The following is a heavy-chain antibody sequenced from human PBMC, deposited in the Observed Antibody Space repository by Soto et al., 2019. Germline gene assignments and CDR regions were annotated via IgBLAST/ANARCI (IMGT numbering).Heavy chain of an antibody. CDR3: ARVAYDFWSGYPAIGYYYYGMDV. CDR1: GYTFTSYG. V-gene: IGHV1-18*01. J-gene: IGHJ6*02. CDR2: ISAYNGNT. D-gene: IGHD3-3*01. Sequence: QVQLVQSGAEVKKPGASVKVSCKASGYTFTSYGISWVRQAPGQGLEWMGWISAYNGNTNYAQKLQGRVTMTTDTSTSTADMELRSLRSDDTAVYYCARVAYDFWSGYPAIGYYYYGMDVWGQGTTVTVSS.